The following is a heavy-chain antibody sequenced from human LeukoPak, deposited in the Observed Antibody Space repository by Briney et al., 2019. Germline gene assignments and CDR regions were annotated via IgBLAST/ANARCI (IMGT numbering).Heavy chain of an antibody. CDR1: GFPFSSYW. J-gene: IGHJ1*01. CDR3: ARAPSEIGGYYPEYFRH. V-gene: IGHV3-74*01. CDR2: IKSGGST. D-gene: IGHD3-22*01. Sequence: GGSLRLSCAASGFPFSSYWMHWVRPAPGKGLVWVSRIKSGGSTNYADSVKGRFTISRDNAKNTVSLQMNSLRAEDTGVYYCARAPSEIGGYYPEYFRHWGQGALVTVSS.